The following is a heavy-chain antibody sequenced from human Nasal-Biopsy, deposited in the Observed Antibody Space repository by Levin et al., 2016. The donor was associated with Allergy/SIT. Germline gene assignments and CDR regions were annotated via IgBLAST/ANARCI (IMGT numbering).Heavy chain of an antibody. CDR1: GGTFSSAG. V-gene: IGHV1-69*04. Sequence: SVKVSCKASGGTFSSAGITWVRQAPGQGLEWMARFIPILGVSNYAENFQGRVTITADKSTTTAYMDLNNLRSEDTAVYFCAREARSPFWHIDLWGRGTLVTVSS. CDR3: AREARSPFWHIDL. CDR2: FIPILGVS. J-gene: IGHJ2*01.